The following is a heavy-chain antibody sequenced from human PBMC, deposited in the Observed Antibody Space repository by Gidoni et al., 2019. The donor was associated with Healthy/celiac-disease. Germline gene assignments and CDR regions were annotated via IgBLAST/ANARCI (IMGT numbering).Heavy chain of an antibody. J-gene: IGHJ4*02. Sequence: QVQLVESGGGVVQPGRSLRLSCAASGFTFSSYAMHWVRQAPGKGLEWVAVISYDGSNKYYADSVKGRFTISRDNSKNTLYLQMNSLRAEDTAVYYCARRQWLGFDYWGQGTLVTVSS. CDR1: GFTFSSYA. V-gene: IGHV3-30-3*01. D-gene: IGHD6-19*01. CDR2: ISYDGSNK. CDR3: ARRQWLGFDY.